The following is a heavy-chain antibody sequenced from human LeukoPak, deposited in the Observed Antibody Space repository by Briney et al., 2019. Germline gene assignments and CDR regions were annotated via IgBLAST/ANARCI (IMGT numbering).Heavy chain of an antibody. V-gene: IGHV3-74*01. CDR1: GLSFSKHW. Sequence: PGGSLRLSCAAYGLSFSKHWMHWVRQTEGEVLVWVARIQEDGTYTSYADSVKGRFTISRDNARNTVFLQMNSLRAEDTAVYYCARDFDMGISPGDDFDFWGQGTLVIVSS. CDR3: ARDFDMGISPGDDFDF. D-gene: IGHD3-9*01. CDR2: IQEDGTYT. J-gene: IGHJ4*02.